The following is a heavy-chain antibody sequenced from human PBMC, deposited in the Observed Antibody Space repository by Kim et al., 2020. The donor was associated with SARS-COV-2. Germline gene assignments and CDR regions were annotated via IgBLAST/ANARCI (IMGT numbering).Heavy chain of an antibody. D-gene: IGHD6-13*01. V-gene: IGHV3-53*04. CDR3: ARGSSYIDF. Sequence: LSCARSGLIVSGNYIIWVRQAPGKGLEWVSVSYSDDDTYYADSVKGRFTISRHNSKHTLYLQMNSLTAEDTAVYYCARGSSYIDFWGQGTLAT. J-gene: IGHJ4*02. CDR2: SYSDDDT. CDR1: GLIVSGNY.